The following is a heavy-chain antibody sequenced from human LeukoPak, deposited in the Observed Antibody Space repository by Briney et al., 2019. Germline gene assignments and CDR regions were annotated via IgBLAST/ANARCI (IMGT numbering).Heavy chain of an antibody. CDR3: AREWTSYDILTGYTHPDAFDI. CDR1: GGSISSGDYY. J-gene: IGHJ3*02. V-gene: IGHV4-30-4*08. CDR2: IYYNGST. D-gene: IGHD3-9*01. Sequence: SQTLSLTCTVSGGSISSGDYYWSWIRQPPGKGLEWIGYIYYNGSTYYNPSLKSRVTISVDTSKNQFSLKLSSVTAADTAVYYCAREWTSYDILTGYTHPDAFDIWGQGTMVTVSS.